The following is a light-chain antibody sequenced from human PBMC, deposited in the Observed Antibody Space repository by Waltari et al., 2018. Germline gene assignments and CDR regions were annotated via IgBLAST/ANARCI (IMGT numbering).Light chain of an antibody. CDR3: QQLDSYPRP. V-gene: IGKV1-9*01. J-gene: IGKJ1*01. CDR2: AAS. Sequence: DIQLTQSPSFLSASVGDRVAITCRASQGISNFLAWYQQEPGKAPKLLIYAASTLHRGVPSRFSGSGSGTEFTLTISSLQPEDFATYYCQQLDSYPRPFGQGTKVEIK. CDR1: QGISNF.